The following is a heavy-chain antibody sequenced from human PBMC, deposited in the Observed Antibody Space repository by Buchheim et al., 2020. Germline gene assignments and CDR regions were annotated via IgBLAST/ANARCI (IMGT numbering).Heavy chain of an antibody. CDR1: GFSFNSYS. CDR3: AKGDWDY. Sequence: EVQLVESGGGLVQPGGSLRLSCAASGFSFNSYSMNWVRQAPGKGLEWVSYISYDSVNIHYADSVKGRFTISRDNAKNSLYLQMTSLRAEDTAVYYCAKGDWDYWGHGTL. CDR2: ISYDSVNI. V-gene: IGHV3-48*01. J-gene: IGHJ4*01. D-gene: IGHD1-26*01.